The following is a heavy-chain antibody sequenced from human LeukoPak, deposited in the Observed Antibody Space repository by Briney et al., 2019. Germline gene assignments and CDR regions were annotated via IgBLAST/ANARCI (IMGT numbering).Heavy chain of an antibody. CDR2: INPSGGST. CDR3: AREWGPAAQSYYYYGMDV. Sequence: ASVKVSCKASGYTFTSYYMHWVRQAPGQGLEWMGIINPSGGSTSYAQKFQGRVTMTRDTSTSTVYMELSSLRSEDTAVYYCAREWGPAAQSYYYYGMDVWGQGTTVTVSS. CDR1: GYTFTSYY. V-gene: IGHV1-46*01. J-gene: IGHJ6*02. D-gene: IGHD2-2*01.